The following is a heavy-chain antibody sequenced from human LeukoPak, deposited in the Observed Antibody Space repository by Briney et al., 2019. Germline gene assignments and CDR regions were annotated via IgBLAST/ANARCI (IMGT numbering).Heavy chain of an antibody. Sequence: SETLSLTCTVSGDSISSGDYYWSWIRQPAGTGLEWIGRIYTSGSTNYNPSLKSRITISVDTSKNQFSLKLSSVTAADTAVYYCARNSCPSGSCYDNRGYFDYWGQGTLVTVSS. V-gene: IGHV4-61*02. CDR1: GDSISSGDYY. CDR2: IYTSGST. D-gene: IGHD2-15*01. CDR3: ARNSCPSGSCYDNRGYFDY. J-gene: IGHJ4*02.